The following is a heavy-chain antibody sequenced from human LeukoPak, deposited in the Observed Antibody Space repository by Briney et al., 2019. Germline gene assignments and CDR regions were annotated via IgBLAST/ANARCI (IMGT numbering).Heavy chain of an antibody. D-gene: IGHD6-19*01. V-gene: IGHV4-39*07. CDR3: ARVNEQSKHQRLDY. Sequence: SETLSLTCDVSGGSISSSSYYWGWIRQPPGKGLEWIGNIYYSGSTYYNPSLKSRVTISVDTSKNQFSLKLSSVTAADTAVYYCARVNEQSKHQRLDYWGQGTLVTVSS. CDR2: IYYSGST. CDR1: GGSISSSSYY. J-gene: IGHJ4*02.